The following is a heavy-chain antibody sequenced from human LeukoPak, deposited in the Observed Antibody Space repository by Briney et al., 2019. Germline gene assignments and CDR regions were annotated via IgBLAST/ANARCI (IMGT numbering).Heavy chain of an antibody. CDR1: GGSFSGYY. V-gene: IGHV4-34*01. D-gene: IGHD3-10*01. CDR3: ARERPRLTYGSGSYYNGYYFDY. J-gene: IGHJ4*02. CDR2: INHSGST. Sequence: PSETLSLTCAVYGGSFSGYYWSWIRQPPGKGLEWIGEINHSGSTNYNPSLKSRATISVDTSKNQFSLKLSSVTAADTAVYYCARERPRLTYGSGSYYNGYYFDYWGQGTLVTVSS.